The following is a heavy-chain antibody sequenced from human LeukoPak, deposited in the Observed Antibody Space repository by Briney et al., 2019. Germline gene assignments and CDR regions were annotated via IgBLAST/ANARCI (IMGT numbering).Heavy chain of an antibody. CDR2: IIPILGIA. V-gene: IGHV1-69*04. J-gene: IGHJ6*02. Sequence: SVKVSCKASGGTFSSYAISWVRQAPGQGLEWMGRIIPILGIANYAQKFQGRVTITADESTSTAYMEMTSLRSDDTAVYYCARVQWEPYYYYGMDVWGQGTTVTVSS. CDR3: ARVQWEPYYYYGMDV. CDR1: GGTFSSYA. D-gene: IGHD1-26*01.